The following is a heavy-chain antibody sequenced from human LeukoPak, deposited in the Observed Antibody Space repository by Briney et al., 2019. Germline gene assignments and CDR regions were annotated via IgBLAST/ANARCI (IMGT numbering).Heavy chain of an antibody. D-gene: IGHD5-24*01. Sequence: PGGSLRLSCAASGFTFSSYAMHWVRQAPGKGLEWVAVISYDGSNKYYADSVKGRFTISRDNSKNTLYLQMNSLRAEDTAVYYCARAKASLEIYFYHYGLDVWGQGTTVTVSS. J-gene: IGHJ6*02. CDR2: ISYDGSNK. CDR3: ARAKASLEIYFYHYGLDV. CDR1: GFTFSSYA. V-gene: IGHV3-30-3*01.